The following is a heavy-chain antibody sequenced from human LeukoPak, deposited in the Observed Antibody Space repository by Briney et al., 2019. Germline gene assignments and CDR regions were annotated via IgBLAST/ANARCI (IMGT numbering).Heavy chain of an antibody. CDR2: INPNSGGT. V-gene: IGHV1-2*02. D-gene: IGHD5-18*01. Sequence: ASVKVSCKASGYTFTGYYMHWVRQAPGQGLEWMGWINPNSGGTNYAQKFQGRVTMTTDTSTSTAYMELRSLRSDDTAVYYCAREAPDTSFDPWGQGTLVTVSS. CDR1: GYTFTGYY. CDR3: AREAPDTSFDP. J-gene: IGHJ5*02.